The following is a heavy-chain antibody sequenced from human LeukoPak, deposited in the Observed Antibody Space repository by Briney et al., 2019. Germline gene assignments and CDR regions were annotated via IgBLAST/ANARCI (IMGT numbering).Heavy chain of an antibody. CDR3: ARVRGSSWPTYYFDY. V-gene: IGHV1-46*04. D-gene: IGHD6-13*01. CDR1: GYTFTSYY. CDR2: INPSGGST. Sequence: ASVKVSCKASGYTFTSYYMHWVRQAPGQGLEWMGIINPSGGSTSYAQKLQGRVTMTRDTSTSTVYMELSRLRSEDTAVYYCARVRGSSWPTYYFDYWGQGTLVTVSS. J-gene: IGHJ4*02.